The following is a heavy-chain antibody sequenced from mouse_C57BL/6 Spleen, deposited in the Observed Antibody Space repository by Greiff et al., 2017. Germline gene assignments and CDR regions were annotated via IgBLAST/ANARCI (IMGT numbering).Heavy chain of an antibody. CDR2: ISDGGSST. Sequence: EVKLMESGGGLVKPGGSLKLSCAASGFTFSSYAMSWVRQTPEKRLEWVATISDGGSSTYYPDIVKGRFTISRANAKNNLYLQMIHLKSEDTAMFYCARAHYGSSFDYAMDYWGQGTSVTVSS. J-gene: IGHJ4*01. D-gene: IGHD1-1*01. CDR1: GFTFSSYA. CDR3: ARAHYGSSFDYAMDY. V-gene: IGHV5-4*03.